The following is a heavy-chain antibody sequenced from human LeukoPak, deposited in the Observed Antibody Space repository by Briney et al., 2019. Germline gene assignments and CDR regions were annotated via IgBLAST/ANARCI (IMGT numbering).Heavy chain of an antibody. CDR3: ARTGSWYYYFDY. V-gene: IGHV4-59*01. D-gene: IGHD6-13*01. CDR2: IYYSGST. J-gene: IGHJ4*02. Sequence: PSETLSLTCTVSGGSISTYYWTWIWQPPGKGLEWIGYIYYSGSTNYNPSLKSRVTISVDTSKNQFSLKLSSVTAADTAVYYCARTGSWYYYFDYWGQGTLVTVSS. CDR1: GGSISTYY.